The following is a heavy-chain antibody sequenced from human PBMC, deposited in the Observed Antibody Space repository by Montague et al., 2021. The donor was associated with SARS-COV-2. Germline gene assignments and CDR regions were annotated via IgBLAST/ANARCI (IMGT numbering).Heavy chain of an antibody. CDR2: ITRNGETT. Sequence: SLRLSCAASGFISDDYGMSWVRQVPGRGLEWVSGITRNGETTGYADSVRGRVTISRDNAKNSLSLQMNSLRVEDTALYYCTRGFRRGPFDCWGQGTPVTVSS. V-gene: IGHV3-20*04. J-gene: IGHJ4*02. CDR3: TRGFRRGPFDC. D-gene: IGHD3-10*01. CDR1: GFISDDYG.